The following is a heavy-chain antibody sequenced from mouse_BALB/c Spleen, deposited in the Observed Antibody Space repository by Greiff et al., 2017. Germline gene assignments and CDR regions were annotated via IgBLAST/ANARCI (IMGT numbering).Heavy chain of an antibody. J-gene: IGHJ4*01. Sequence: EVKLMESGGGLVKPGGSLKLSCAASGFTFSSYAMSWVRQTPEKRLEWVATISSGGSYTYYPDSVKGRFTISRDNAKNTLYLQMSSLRSEDTAMYYCARQGYSNAMDYWGQGTSVTVSS. CDR2: ISSGGSYT. V-gene: IGHV5-9-3*01. CDR3: ARQGYSNAMDY. D-gene: IGHD2-3*01. CDR1: GFTFSSYA.